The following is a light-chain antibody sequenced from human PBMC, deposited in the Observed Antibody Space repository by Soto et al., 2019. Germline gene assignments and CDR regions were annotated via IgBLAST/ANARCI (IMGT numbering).Light chain of an antibody. Sequence: QSALTQPPSASGSPGQSVTISCTGTSTDIGAYNFVSWYQQHPGKAPTLLIYEVYKRPSGVPDRFSGSKSGNTASLTVSGLKGADEADYYCTSFARNKAPCVVFGGGTKLTVL. CDR3: TSFARNKAPCVV. V-gene: IGLV2-8*01. CDR1: STDIGAYNF. CDR2: EVY. J-gene: IGLJ2*01.